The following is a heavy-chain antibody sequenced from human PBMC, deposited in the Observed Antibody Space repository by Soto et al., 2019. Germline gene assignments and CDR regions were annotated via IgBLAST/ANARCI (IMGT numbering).Heavy chain of an antibody. J-gene: IGHJ6*02. Sequence: QVQLQESGPGLVKPSQTLSLTCTVSGGSISSGGYYWSWIRQHPGKGLEWIGYIYYSGSTYYNPYLKSRVTISVDTSKNQFSLKLSSVTAADTAVYYCASVLYYYGSGSYYKPSYYYYYGMDVWGQGTTVTVSS. CDR2: IYYSGST. V-gene: IGHV4-31*03. CDR3: ASVLYYYGSGSYYKPSYYYYYGMDV. CDR1: GGSISSGGYY. D-gene: IGHD3-10*01.